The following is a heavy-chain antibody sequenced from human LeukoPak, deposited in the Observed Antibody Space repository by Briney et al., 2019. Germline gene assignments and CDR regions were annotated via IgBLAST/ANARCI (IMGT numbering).Heavy chain of an antibody. CDR2: IIPIFGTP. Sequence: ASVKVSCKASGGTFSSYAISWVRQAPGQGLEWMGGIIPIFGTPNYAQKFQGRVTITTDESTSTAYMELSSLRSEDTAVYYCARGNCSSTSCYGYYYYYYMDVWGKGTTVTVSS. CDR1: GGTFSSYA. V-gene: IGHV1-69*05. D-gene: IGHD2-2*01. J-gene: IGHJ6*03. CDR3: ARGNCSSTSCYGYYYYYYMDV.